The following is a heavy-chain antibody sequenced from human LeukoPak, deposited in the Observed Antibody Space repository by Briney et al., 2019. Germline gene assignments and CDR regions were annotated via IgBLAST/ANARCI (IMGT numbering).Heavy chain of an antibody. CDR2: IYYSGST. CDR3: ARESGTGYHNPFLDY. J-gene: IGHJ4*02. V-gene: IGHV4-59*01. CDR1: GGSISSYY. D-gene: IGHD3-9*01. Sequence: PSETLSLTCTVSGGSISSYYWSWIRQPPGKGLEWIGYIYYSGSTNYNPSLKSRVTISVDTSKNQFSLKLSSVTAADTAVYYCARESGTGYHNPFLDYWGQGTLVTVSA.